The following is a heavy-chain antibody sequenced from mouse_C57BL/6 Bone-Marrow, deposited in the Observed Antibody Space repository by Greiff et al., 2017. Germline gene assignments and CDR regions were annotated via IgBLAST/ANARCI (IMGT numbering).Heavy chain of an antibody. Sequence: QVQLQQPGAELVKPGASVKMSCKASGYTFTSYWITWVKQRPGQGLEWIGDIYPGSGSTNYNEKFKSKATLTVDTSSSTAYMQLSSLTSEDSAVYYCASFSQYCGRSYGYCAMDYWGQGTSVTVSS. CDR3: ASFSQYCGRSYGYCAMDY. CDR2: IYPGSGST. D-gene: IGHD1-1*01. J-gene: IGHJ4*01. CDR1: GYTFTSYW. V-gene: IGHV1-55*01.